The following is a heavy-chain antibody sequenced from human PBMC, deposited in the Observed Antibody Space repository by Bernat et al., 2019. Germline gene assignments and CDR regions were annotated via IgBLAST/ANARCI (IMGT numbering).Heavy chain of an antibody. Sequence: QVQLVESGAEVKKPGASVKIPCKASGYTFTHGISWVRQAPGQGLEWMGWISPYNRNTNYAQKLQGRVTMTTDTSTSTAYMELRSLRSDDTAVYYCARDLDTAQLYSIPHFDFWGQGTLVTVSS. J-gene: IGHJ4*02. CDR3: ARDLDTAQLYSIPHFDF. D-gene: IGHD2-21*01. CDR1: GYTFTHG. CDR2: ISPYNRNT. V-gene: IGHV1-18*01.